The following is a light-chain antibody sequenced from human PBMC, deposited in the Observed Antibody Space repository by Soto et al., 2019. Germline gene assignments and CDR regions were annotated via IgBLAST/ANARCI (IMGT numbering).Light chain of an antibody. J-gene: IGKJ3*01. Sequence: DIQMTQSPSSLSASVGDRVTITCRASQGVGNSVAWFQQKPGKPPKSLIYGASRLESGVPSKFSGGGFGTDFTLTINNLQPDDFATYYCQQYDNYPFTFGPGTEVDVK. CDR1: QGVGNS. V-gene: IGKV1-16*02. CDR2: GAS. CDR3: QQYDNYPFT.